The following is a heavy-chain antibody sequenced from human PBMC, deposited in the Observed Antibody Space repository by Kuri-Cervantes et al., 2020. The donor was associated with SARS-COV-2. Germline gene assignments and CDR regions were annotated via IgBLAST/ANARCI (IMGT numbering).Heavy chain of an antibody. CDR3: ARRCSSTSCYNPSKSFDY. V-gene: IGHV4-39*01. Sequence: SETLSLTCTVSGGSISSSSYYWGWIRQPPGKGLEWIGSIYYSGSTYYNPSLKSRVTISVDTSKNQLSLKLSSVTAADTAVYYCARRCSSTSCYNPSKSFDYWGQGTLVTVSS. J-gene: IGHJ4*02. CDR2: IYYSGST. D-gene: IGHD2-2*02. CDR1: GGSISSSSYY.